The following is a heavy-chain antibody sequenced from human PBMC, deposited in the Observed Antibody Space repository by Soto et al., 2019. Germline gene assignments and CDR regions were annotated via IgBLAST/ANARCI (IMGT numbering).Heavy chain of an antibody. V-gene: IGHV4-59*01. CDR1: GGSISSYY. CDR3: ATLYHYDSSGYAGMDV. Sequence: PSETLSLTCTVSGGSISSYYWSWIRQPPGKGLEWIGYIYYSGSTNYNPSLKSRVTISVDTSKNQFSLKLSSVTAADTAVYYCATLYHYDSSGYAGMDVWGQGTTVTVS. J-gene: IGHJ6*02. D-gene: IGHD3-22*01. CDR2: IYYSGST.